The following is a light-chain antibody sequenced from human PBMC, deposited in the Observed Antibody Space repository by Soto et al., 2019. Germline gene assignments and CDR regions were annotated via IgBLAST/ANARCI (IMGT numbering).Light chain of an antibody. CDR2: DVI. CDR1: SSDVGGYNY. CDR3: SSYTSSSTRV. J-gene: IGLJ2*01. V-gene: IGLV2-14*01. Sequence: QSALTQPASVSGSPGKSITISCTGTSSDVGGYNYVSWYQQHPGKAPKLMIYDVITRPSGVSNRFPGSKSGNTASLSISGLQSYYEADYYCSSYTSSSTRVFGGETKLTFL.